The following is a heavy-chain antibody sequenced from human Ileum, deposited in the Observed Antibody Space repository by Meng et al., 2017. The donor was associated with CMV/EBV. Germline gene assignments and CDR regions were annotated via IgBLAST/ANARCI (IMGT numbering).Heavy chain of an antibody. CDR1: SSPVAPGVW. CDR3: ASIAARGHVLY. CDR2: VFYSWRT. V-gene: IGHV4-28*01. Sequence: CAFSSSPVAPGVWWIWLRHPPVQELVWLVFVFYSWRTHYHSSLTGRIPITIDTSKNQFSLNLSSVAAVDTAVYYCASIAARGHVLYWGPGTLVTVSS. D-gene: IGHD2-21*01. J-gene: IGHJ4*02.